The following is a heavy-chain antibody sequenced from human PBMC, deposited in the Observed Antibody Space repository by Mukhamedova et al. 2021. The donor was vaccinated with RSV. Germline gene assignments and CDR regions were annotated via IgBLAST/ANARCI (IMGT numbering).Heavy chain of an antibody. Sequence: VRQAPGKGLEWVSIIYSGGNTYYADSVKGRFTISRDNSKNTLYLQMNSLRAEDTAVYNCARIGYTSGWYRNSGQGTTGIASS. CDR3: ARIGYTSGWYRN. CDR2: IYSGGNT. D-gene: IGHD6-19*01. J-gene: IGHJ4*02. V-gene: IGHV3-53*01.